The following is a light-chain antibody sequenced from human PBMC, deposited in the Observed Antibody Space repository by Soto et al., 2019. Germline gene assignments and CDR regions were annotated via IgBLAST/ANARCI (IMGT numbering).Light chain of an antibody. V-gene: IGLV2-23*02. CDR3: CSYAGSYTYV. Sequence: QSALTQPASVSGSPGQSITIFCTGTSSDVGSYNLVSWYQHHPGKAPKLMIYEVFKRPSGVFHRFSGSKSGNTASLTISGLQAEDEADHYCCSYAGSYTYVFGTGTKVTAL. J-gene: IGLJ1*01. CDR1: SSDVGSYNL. CDR2: EVF.